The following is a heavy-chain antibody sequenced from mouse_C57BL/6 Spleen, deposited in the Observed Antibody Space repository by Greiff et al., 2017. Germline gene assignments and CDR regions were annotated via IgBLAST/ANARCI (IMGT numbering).Heavy chain of an antibody. CDR2: IYWDDDK. CDR3: ARRSPTGKDDAMDY. CDR1: GFSLSTSGMG. V-gene: IGHV8-12*01. D-gene: IGHD1-1*01. J-gene: IGHJ4*01. Sequence: QVQLKESGPGILQSSQTLSLTCSFSGFSLSTSGMGVSWIRQPSGKGLEWLAHIYWDDDKRYNPSLKSRITISKDTSRNQVFLKITSVDTADTATYYCARRSPTGKDDAMDYWGQGTSVTVSS.